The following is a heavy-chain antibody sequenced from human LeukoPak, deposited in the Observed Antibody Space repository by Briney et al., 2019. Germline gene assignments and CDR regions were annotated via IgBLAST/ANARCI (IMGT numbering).Heavy chain of an antibody. CDR2: IYYSGST. CDR1: GGSITSAGYY. CDR3: ARLSNYDSSGYPFDY. J-gene: IGHJ4*02. D-gene: IGHD3-22*01. V-gene: IGHV4-31*03. Sequence: PSQTLSLTCTVSGGSITSAGYYWSWLRQPPGEGLKLIGNIYYSGSTYYSPSLKSRLTISVDTSKNQFSLKLNSVTAADTAVYYCARLSNYDSSGYPFDYWGQGTLVTVSS.